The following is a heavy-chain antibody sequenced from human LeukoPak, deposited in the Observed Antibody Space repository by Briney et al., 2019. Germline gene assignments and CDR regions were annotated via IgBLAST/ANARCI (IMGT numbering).Heavy chain of an antibody. V-gene: IGHV4-34*01. Sequence: TTSETLSLTCAVYGGSFSGYYWSWIRQPPGKGLEWVGEINHSGSTNYNPSPKSRVTISVDTSKNQFSLKLTSVTAADTAVYYCARYYDYIWGSSRYANNWFGPWGQEPWSPSPQ. CDR3: ARYYDYIWGSSRYANNWFGP. CDR2: INHSGST. CDR1: GGSFSGYY. D-gene: IGHD3-16*02. J-gene: IGHJ5*02.